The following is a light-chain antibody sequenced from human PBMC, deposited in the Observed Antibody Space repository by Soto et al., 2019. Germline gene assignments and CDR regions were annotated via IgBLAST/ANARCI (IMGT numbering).Light chain of an antibody. J-gene: IGLJ1*01. Sequence: QSVLTXPPSVSGAPGQRITISCTGSSSNIGAGYDVHWYRQLPGTAPKLLIFADTKRPSGVPDRFSGSKSGTSASLAITGLQAEDEADYYCQSYDSSLSGLYVFGTGTKVTVL. V-gene: IGLV1-40*01. CDR3: QSYDSSLSGLYV. CDR1: SSNIGAGYD. CDR2: ADT.